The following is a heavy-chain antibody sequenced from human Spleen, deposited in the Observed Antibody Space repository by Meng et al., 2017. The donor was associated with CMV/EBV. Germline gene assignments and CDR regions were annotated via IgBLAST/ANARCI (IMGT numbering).Heavy chain of an antibody. J-gene: IGHJ3*02. CDR3: ARGQGFWSGRAFDI. Sequence: GSLRLSCAVYGGSFSGNYWTWIRQPPGKGLEWIGEINRSGSTNYSPSLKSRVTISINTSENHFSLNLRSVTAADTAVYYCARGQGFWSGRAFDIWGQGTMVTVSS. CDR1: GGSFSGNY. D-gene: IGHD3-3*01. V-gene: IGHV4-34*01. CDR2: INRSGST.